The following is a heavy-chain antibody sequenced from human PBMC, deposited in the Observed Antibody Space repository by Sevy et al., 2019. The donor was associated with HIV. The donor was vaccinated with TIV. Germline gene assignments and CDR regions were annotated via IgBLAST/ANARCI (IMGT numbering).Heavy chain of an antibody. Sequence: GGSLRLSCTASGFTFGDYAMNWFRQAPGKWLEWVGFIRTKAYGGTTEYAASVKGRFTISRDDSKIIAYLQMNSLKTEDTAVYYCTRGRYTYVPFDYWGQGTLVTVSS. J-gene: IGHJ4*02. D-gene: IGHD3-10*02. CDR1: GFTFGDYA. V-gene: IGHV3-49*03. CDR2: IRTKAYGGTT. CDR3: TRGRYTYVPFDY.